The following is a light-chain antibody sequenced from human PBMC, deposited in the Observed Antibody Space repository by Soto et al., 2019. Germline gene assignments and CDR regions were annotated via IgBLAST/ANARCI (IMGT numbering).Light chain of an antibody. CDR3: HQRSTWPFT. V-gene: IGKV3-11*01. CDR1: QSISSY. CDR2: DAS. J-gene: IGKJ3*01. Sequence: EIVLTQSPATLSLSPGERATLSCRASQSISSYLAWYQQKPDQAPRLLIYDASTRATGIPARFSGSGSGTDFTLTISCLEPEDLAVYYCHQRSTWPFTFGPGTKVDIK.